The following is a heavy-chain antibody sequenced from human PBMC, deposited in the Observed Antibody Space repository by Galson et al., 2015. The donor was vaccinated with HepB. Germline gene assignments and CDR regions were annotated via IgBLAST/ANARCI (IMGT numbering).Heavy chain of an antibody. Sequence: SVKVSCKVSGYTLTELSMHWVRQAPGKGLEWMGGFDPEDGETIYAQKFQGRVTMTEDTSTDTAYMELSSLRSEDTAVYYCATPRGILNRGYCSSTSCYAFDPWGQGTLVTVSS. CDR2: FDPEDGET. D-gene: IGHD2-2*01. CDR1: GYTLTELS. V-gene: IGHV1-24*01. J-gene: IGHJ5*02. CDR3: ATPRGILNRGYCSSTSCYAFDP.